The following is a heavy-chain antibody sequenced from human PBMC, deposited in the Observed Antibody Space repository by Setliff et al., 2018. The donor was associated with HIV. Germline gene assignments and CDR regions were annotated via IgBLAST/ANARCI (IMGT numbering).Heavy chain of an antibody. CDR2: LHSSGDA. J-gene: IGHJ3*02. CDR1: GGSVSSSSYY. V-gene: IGHV4-61*09. Sequence: ASETLSLTCSVSGGSVSSSSYYWTWIRQPAGKGLEWIGHLHSSGDAYYGPSLKSRVAMSLDTSKNQFSLRLNSVTAADTAVYYCAREHCSGGSCNGFDIWGQGTMVTVSS. D-gene: IGHD2-15*01. CDR3: AREHCSGGSCNGFDI.